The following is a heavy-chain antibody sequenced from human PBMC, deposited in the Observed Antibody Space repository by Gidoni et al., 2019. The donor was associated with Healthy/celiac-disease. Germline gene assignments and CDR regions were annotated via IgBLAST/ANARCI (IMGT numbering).Heavy chain of an antibody. D-gene: IGHD3-22*01. CDR2: SIPIFGTA. J-gene: IGHJ4*02. CDR1: GGTFSSYA. V-gene: IGHV1-69*01. Sequence: QVQLVQSGAEVKKPGSSVKVSCKASGGTFSSYAISWVRQAPGQGLEWMGGSIPIFGTANYAQKFQGRVTITADESTSTAYMELSSLRSEDTAVYYCARVDYYDSSGYYGAGPFDYWGQGTLVTVSS. CDR3: ARVDYYDSSGYYGAGPFDY.